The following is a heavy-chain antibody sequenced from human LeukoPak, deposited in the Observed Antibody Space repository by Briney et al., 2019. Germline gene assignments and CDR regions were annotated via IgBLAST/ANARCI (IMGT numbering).Heavy chain of an antibody. Sequence: GGSLRLSCAASSFPVTDNYMGWVRQAPGKGLEWVSLIYSGGDTYYADSVKGRFTISRDNAKNTLYLQMNSLRAEDTAVYYCARAADVYYYDSSGLDYWGQGTLVTVSS. CDR1: SFPVTDNY. CDR3: ARAADVYYYDSSGLDY. V-gene: IGHV3-53*01. D-gene: IGHD3-22*01. CDR2: IYSGGDT. J-gene: IGHJ4*02.